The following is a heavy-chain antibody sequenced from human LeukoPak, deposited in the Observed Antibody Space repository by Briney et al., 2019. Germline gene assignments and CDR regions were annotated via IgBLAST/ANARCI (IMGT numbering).Heavy chain of an antibody. V-gene: IGHV3-7*01. CDR2: MNPDGTEK. CDR3: ARAPPGTAVAGYDY. Sequence: PGGSLRLSCAASGFIFRTYWMSWVRQAPGKGLEGVANMNPDGTEKYYVSSVKGRFTISRDNAKTSLFLQMHSLRAADTAVYYCARAPPGTAVAGYDYWGPGTLVTVSS. D-gene: IGHD6-19*01. J-gene: IGHJ4*02. CDR1: GFIFRTYW.